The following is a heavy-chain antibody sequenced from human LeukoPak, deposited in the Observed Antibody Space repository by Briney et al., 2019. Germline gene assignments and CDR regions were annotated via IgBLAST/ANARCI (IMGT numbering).Heavy chain of an antibody. J-gene: IGHJ3*02. CDR1: GGTFSSYA. V-gene: IGHV1-69*04. Sequence: GASVKVSCKASGGTFSSYAISWVRQAPGQGLEWMGRIIPILGIANYAQKFQGRVTITADKSTSTAYMELSSLRSEGTAVYYCARVISGYYDSSGYLGIAFDIWGQGTMVTVSS. D-gene: IGHD3-22*01. CDR2: IIPILGIA. CDR3: ARVISGYYDSSGYLGIAFDI.